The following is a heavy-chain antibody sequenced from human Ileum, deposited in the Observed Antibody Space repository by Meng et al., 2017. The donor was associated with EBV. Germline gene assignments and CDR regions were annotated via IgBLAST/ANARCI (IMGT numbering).Heavy chain of an antibody. V-gene: IGHV4-4*02. CDR3: ARVGQWLPIDY. CDR1: GGSISSSNW. CDR2: IYHSGST. D-gene: IGHD6-19*01. Sequence: QVPRQQWGRGMVQPSGTLFLTCSVYGGSISSSNWWSWVRQAPGKGLEWIGEIYHSGSTNYNPFLKSRVSTSVDTSTNQFSLSLSSVTAADTDVYYCARVGQWLPIDYWGQGTLVTVSS. J-gene: IGHJ4*02.